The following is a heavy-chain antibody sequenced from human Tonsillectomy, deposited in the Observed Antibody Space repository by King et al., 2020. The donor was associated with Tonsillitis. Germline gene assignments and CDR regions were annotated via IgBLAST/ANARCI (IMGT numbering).Heavy chain of an antibody. CDR2: IYPSDSNT. D-gene: IGHD3-10*01. V-gene: IGHV5-51*01. Sequence: QLVQSGAEVKKPGESLKISCKGSGYNFTNYWIGWVRQMPGKGLEWMGIIYPSDSNTRYSPSFQGQVTISADKSISTAYLQWSSLKASDTAMYYCARLPLYGSGSYFNPFDYWGQGNLVTVSS. J-gene: IGHJ4*02. CDR1: GYNFTNYW. CDR3: ARLPLYGSGSYFNPFDY.